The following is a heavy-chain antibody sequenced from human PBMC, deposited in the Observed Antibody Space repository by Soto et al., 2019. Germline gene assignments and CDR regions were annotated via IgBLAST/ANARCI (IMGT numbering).Heavy chain of an antibody. Sequence: GGSLRLSCAASGFTFSSYAMSWVRQAPGKGLEWVSAITGSGGSTYYADSVKGRFTISRDNSKNTVYLEMNSLRAEDTAVYSCSKQTVPHTNALDAWGQGTPVTVSS. J-gene: IGHJ3*01. V-gene: IGHV3-23*01. CDR3: SKQTVPHTNALDA. D-gene: IGHD4-4*01. CDR2: ITGSGGST. CDR1: GFTFSSYA.